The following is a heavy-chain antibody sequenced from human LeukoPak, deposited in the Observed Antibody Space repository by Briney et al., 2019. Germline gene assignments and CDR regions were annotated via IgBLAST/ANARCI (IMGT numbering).Heavy chain of an antibody. J-gene: IGHJ4*02. CDR2: IYSGGST. V-gene: IGHV3-66*01. D-gene: IGHD2-15*01. Sequence: PGGSLRLSCAASGFTVSSNYMSWVRQAPGKGLEWVSVIYSGGSTYYADSVKGRFTISRDNSKNTLYLQMNSLRAEDTAVYYCELGYCSGGSCYSDDYWGQGTLVTVSS. CDR1: GFTVSSNY. CDR3: ELGYCSGGSCYSDDY.